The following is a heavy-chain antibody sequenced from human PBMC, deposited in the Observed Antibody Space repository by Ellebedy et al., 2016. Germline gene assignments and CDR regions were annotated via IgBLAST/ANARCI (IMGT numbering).Heavy chain of an antibody. D-gene: IGHD1-26*01. J-gene: IGHJ4*02. Sequence: GESLKIPXAASGFTISNYAMHWVRQAPGKGLEWVALISYDGSNDYYANSVKGRFTISRDNSKKMVYLQMHSLRAEDTAVYYCARRQWELLTPFVFDYWGQGTLVTVSS. CDR3: ARRQWELLTPFVFDY. CDR1: GFTISNYA. CDR2: ISYDGSND. V-gene: IGHV3-30-3*01.